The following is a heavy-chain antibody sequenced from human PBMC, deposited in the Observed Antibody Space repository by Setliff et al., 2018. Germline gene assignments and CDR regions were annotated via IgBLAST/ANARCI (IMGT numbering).Heavy chain of an antibody. Sequence: GGSLRLSCAASGFTFRGFAMHWVRQAPGKGLEWVAFIRHEESDIYYANSVKGRFTVSRDNSKNILYLQMNILRPEDTSLYYCVRDSSADYYDNDYFKYWGQGALVTVSS. CDR1: GFTFRGFA. V-gene: IGHV3-30*02. CDR2: IRHEESDI. CDR3: VRDSSADYYDNDYFKY. D-gene: IGHD2-21*02. J-gene: IGHJ1*01.